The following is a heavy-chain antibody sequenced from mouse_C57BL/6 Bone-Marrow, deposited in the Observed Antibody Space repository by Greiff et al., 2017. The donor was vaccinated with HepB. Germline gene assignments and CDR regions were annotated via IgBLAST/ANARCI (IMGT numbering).Heavy chain of an antibody. Sequence: QVQLQQSGAELARPGASVKLSCKTSGYTFTSYGISWVKQRTGQGLEWIGEIYPRSGNTYYNEKFKGKATLTADKSSSTAYMELRSLTSEDSAVYFCASLLDAYWGQGTLVSVSA. D-gene: IGHD2-1*01. V-gene: IGHV1-81*01. CDR3: ASLLDAY. CDR1: GYTFTSYG. CDR2: IYPRSGNT. J-gene: IGHJ3*01.